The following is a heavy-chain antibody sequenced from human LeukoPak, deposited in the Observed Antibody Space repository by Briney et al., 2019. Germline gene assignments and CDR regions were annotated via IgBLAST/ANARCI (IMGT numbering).Heavy chain of an antibody. Sequence: GGSLRLSCAASGFTFSSYAMHWVRQAPGKGLEWVAVISYDGSNKYYADSVKGRFTISRDNSKNTLYLQMNSLRAEDTAVYYCARDHGYCSGGSCYNFDYRGQGTLVTVSS. CDR1: GFTFSSYA. CDR2: ISYDGSNK. CDR3: ARDHGYCSGGSCYNFDY. D-gene: IGHD2-15*01. V-gene: IGHV3-30-3*01. J-gene: IGHJ4*02.